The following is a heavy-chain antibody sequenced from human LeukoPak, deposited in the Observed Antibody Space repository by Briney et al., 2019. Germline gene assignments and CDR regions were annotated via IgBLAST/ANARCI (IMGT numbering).Heavy chain of an antibody. CDR1: RYTFTGYY. CDR3: ARDHDSSGYPFDY. CDR2: INPNSGGT. Sequence: ASVKVSCKASRYTFTGYYMHWVRQAPGQGLEWMGWINPNSGGTKYAQKFQGRVTMTRDTSISTAYMELSRLRSDEMAVYYCARDHDSSGYPFDYWGQGTLVTVSS. D-gene: IGHD3-22*01. V-gene: IGHV1-2*02. J-gene: IGHJ4*02.